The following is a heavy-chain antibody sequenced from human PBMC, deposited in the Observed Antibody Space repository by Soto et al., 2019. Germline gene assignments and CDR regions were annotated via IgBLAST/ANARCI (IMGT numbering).Heavy chain of an antibody. J-gene: IGHJ4*02. Sequence: GGSLRLSCAASGFTFSSYGIHWVRQAPGKGLEWVAVISYDGSNKYYADSVKGRFTISRDNSKNTLYLQMNSLRAEDTAVYYCAKAGAFEPTHYDSSGYYLDYWGQGTLVTVSS. CDR2: ISYDGSNK. CDR1: GFTFSSYG. V-gene: IGHV3-30*18. CDR3: AKAGAFEPTHYDSSGYYLDY. D-gene: IGHD3-22*01.